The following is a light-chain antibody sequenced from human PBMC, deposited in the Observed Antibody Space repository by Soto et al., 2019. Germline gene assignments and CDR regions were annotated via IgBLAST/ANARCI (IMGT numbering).Light chain of an antibody. CDR1: QSIASSY. V-gene: IGKV3-20*01. Sequence: PGERATLSCRASQSIASSYFGWYQQKPGQAPRLLIYGTSSRATGIPDRFSGSGSGTDFTLTISRLDPEDVAVYYCQHYGTSPFTFGPGTKVEIK. CDR2: GTS. CDR3: QHYGTSPFT. J-gene: IGKJ3*01.